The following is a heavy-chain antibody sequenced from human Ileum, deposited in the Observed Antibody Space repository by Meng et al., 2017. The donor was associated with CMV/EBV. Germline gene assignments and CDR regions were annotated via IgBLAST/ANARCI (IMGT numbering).Heavy chain of an antibody. V-gene: IGHV3-20*04. CDR1: GFTFDDYG. Sequence: GESLKISCAASGFTFDDYGMSWVRQAPGKGLEWVSGINWNGGSTGYADSVKGRFTISRDNSKNTLYLQMNSLRPEDTAVYYCARDPSQYSSSYYFDHWGQGTLVTVSS. D-gene: IGHD6-6*01. CDR3: ARDPSQYSSSYYFDH. CDR2: INWNGGST. J-gene: IGHJ4*02.